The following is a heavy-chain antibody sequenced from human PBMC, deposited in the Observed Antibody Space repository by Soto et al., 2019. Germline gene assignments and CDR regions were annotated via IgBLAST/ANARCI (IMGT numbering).Heavy chain of an antibody. CDR1: GFTFSSYW. D-gene: IGHD6-6*01. CDR2: IKQDGSEK. J-gene: IGHJ2*01. CDR3: ARDSIAAFFFFDL. Sequence: EVQLVESGGGLVQPGGSLRLSCAASGFTFSSYWMSWVRQAPGKGLEWVANIKQDGSEKYYVDSVKGRLTISRDNAKNSLYLQMNSLRAEDTAVYYCARDSIAAFFFFDLWGRGTLVTVSS. V-gene: IGHV3-7*01.